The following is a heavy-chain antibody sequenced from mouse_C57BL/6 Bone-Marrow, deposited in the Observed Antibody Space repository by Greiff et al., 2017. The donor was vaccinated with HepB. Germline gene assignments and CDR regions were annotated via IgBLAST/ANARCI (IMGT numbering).Heavy chain of an antibody. Sequence: DVQLVESGGGLVQPKGSLKLSCAASGFTFNTYAMHWVRLAPGKGLEWVARIRSKSSNYATYYADSVKDRFTISRDDSQSMLYLQMNNLKTEDTAMYYCVRDRIGYYGSSYAMDYRGQGTSVTVSS. CDR3: VRDRIGYYGSSYAMDY. D-gene: IGHD1-1*01. CDR1: GFTFNTYA. J-gene: IGHJ4*01. CDR2: IRSKSSNYAT. V-gene: IGHV10-3*01.